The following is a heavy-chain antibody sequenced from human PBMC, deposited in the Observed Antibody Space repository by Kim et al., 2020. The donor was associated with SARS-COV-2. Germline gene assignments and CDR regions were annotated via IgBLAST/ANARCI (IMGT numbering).Heavy chain of an antibody. J-gene: IGHJ5*02. Sequence: SLKSRVTRSVDTSKNQFSLKLSSVTAADTAVYYCAGSITMVRGVRNWFDPWGQGTLVTVSS. CDR3: AGSITMVRGVRNWFDP. V-gene: IGHV4-31*02. D-gene: IGHD3-10*01.